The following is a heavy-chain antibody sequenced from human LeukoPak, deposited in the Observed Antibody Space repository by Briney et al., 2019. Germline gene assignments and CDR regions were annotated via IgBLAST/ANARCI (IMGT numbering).Heavy chain of an antibody. CDR2: INHSGST. Sequence: SETLSLTCAVSGGSISSSNWWSWVRQPPGKGLEWIGEINHSGSTNYNPSLKSRVTISVDTSKNQFSLKLRSVTAADTAVYYCARDTMIVVAIPVYWGQGTLVTVSS. J-gene: IGHJ4*02. V-gene: IGHV4-4*02. D-gene: IGHD3-22*01. CDR1: GGSISSSNW. CDR3: ARDTMIVVAIPVY.